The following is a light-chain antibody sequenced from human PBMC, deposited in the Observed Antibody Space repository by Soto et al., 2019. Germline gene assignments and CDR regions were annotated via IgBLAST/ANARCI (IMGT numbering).Light chain of an antibody. Sequence: IVMTHSQDSLAVSLGERATINCNSRQSVLYSSNNKKYLAWYQQKLGQPPKLLIRWASTRESGVPDRLSGSGSGTDLTITISSLQAEDVAVYYCQQYYSTPWTFGQGTKVDIK. CDR3: QQYYSTPWT. V-gene: IGKV4-1*01. CDR1: QSVLYSSNNKKY. CDR2: WAS. J-gene: IGKJ1*01.